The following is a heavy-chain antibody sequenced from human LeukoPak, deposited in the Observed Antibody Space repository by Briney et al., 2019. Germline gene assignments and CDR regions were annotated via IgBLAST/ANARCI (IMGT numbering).Heavy chain of an antibody. CDR2: IRYGGSNK. D-gene: IGHD3-3*01. J-gene: IGHJ4*02. CDR1: GFTFSSYG. Sequence: GGSLRLSCAASGFTFSSYGMHWVRQAPGKGLEWVAFIRYGGSNKYYADSVKGRFTISRDNSKNTLYLQMNSLRAEDTAVYYCAKTQSDFWSGYSVDYWGQGTLVTVSS. CDR3: AKTQSDFWSGYSVDY. V-gene: IGHV3-30*02.